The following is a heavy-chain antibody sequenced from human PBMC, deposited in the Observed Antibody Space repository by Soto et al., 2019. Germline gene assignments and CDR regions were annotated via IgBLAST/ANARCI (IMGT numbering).Heavy chain of an antibody. J-gene: IGHJ5*02. Sequence: ASVKVSCKASGYTFTGYYMHWVRQAPGQGLERMGWINPNSGGTNYAQKFQGRVTMTRDTSISTAYMELSRLRSDDTAVYYCARPLTARRGNWFDPWGQGTLVTVSS. D-gene: IGHD6-6*01. CDR1: GYTFTGYY. CDR2: INPNSGGT. V-gene: IGHV1-2*02. CDR3: ARPLTARRGNWFDP.